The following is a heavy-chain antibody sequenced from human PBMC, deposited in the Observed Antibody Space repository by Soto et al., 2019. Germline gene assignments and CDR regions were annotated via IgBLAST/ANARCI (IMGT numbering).Heavy chain of an antibody. J-gene: IGHJ4*02. D-gene: IGHD2-2*01. CDR2: IKSKTDGGTT. CDR1: GFTFSNAW. V-gene: IGHV3-15*07. CDR3: TTEPIVVVPAANH. Sequence: EGSLRLSCAASGFTFSNAWMNWVRQAPGKGLEWVGRIKSKTDGGTTDYAAPVKGRFTISREDSKNKLYLQMNSLKTEVTAVYYCTTEPIVVVPAANHWGQGTLVTVSS.